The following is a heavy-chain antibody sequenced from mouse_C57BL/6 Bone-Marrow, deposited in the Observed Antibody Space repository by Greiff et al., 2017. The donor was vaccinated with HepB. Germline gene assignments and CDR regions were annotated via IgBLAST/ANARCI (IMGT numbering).Heavy chain of an antibody. CDR2: INPGSGGT. Sequence: VQVVESGAELVRPGTSVKVSCKASGYAFTNYLIEWVKQRPGQGLEWIGVINPGSGGTNYNEKFKGKATLTADKSSSTAYMQLSSLTSEDSAVYFCARWGTTVVAEGWFAYWGQGTLVTVSA. V-gene: IGHV1-54*01. D-gene: IGHD1-1*01. CDR1: GYAFTNYL. J-gene: IGHJ3*01. CDR3: ARWGTTVVAEGWFAY.